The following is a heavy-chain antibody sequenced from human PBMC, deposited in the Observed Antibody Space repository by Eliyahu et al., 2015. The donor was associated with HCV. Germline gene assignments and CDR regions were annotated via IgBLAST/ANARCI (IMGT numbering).Heavy chain of an antibody. J-gene: IGHJ6*02. V-gene: IGHV4-38-2*01. CDR3: ARAVVVAATPYYGMDV. CDR2: IYHSGST. D-gene: IGHD2-15*01. CDR1: GYSISXGYY. Sequence: QVQLQESGPGLVKPSETLSLTCAVSGYSISXGYYWGWIRQPPGKGLEWIGSIYHSGSTYYNPSLKSRVTISVDTSKNQFSLKLSSVTAADTAVYYCARAVVVAATPYYGMDVWGQGTTVTVSS.